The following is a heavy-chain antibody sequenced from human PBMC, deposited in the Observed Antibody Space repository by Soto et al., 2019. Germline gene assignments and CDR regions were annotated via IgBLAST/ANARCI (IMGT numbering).Heavy chain of an antibody. D-gene: IGHD3-22*01. J-gene: IGHJ4*02. V-gene: IGHV4-30-4*01. Sequence: PSETLSLTCTVSGGSISSGDYYWSWIRQPPGKGLEWIGYIYYSGSTYYNPSLKSRVTISVDTSKNQLSLKLSSVTAADTAVYYCARAGGRRGGTYYYDSSGYFDYWGQGTLVTVSS. CDR2: IYYSGST. CDR1: GGSISSGDYY. CDR3: ARAGGRRGGTYYYDSSGYFDY.